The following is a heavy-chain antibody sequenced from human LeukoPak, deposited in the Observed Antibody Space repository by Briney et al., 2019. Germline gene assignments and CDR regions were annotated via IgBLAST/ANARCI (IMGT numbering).Heavy chain of an antibody. D-gene: IGHD2-2*01. J-gene: IGHJ3*02. CDR1: GGSISSSSYY. V-gene: IGHV4-39*07. CDR3: ARARYCSSTSCPWHDAFDI. Sequence: SETLSLTCTVSGGSISSSSYYWGWIRQPPGKGLEWIGSIYYSGSTYYNPSLKSRVTISVDTSKNQFSLKLSSVTAADTAVYYCARARYCSSTSCPWHDAFDIWGQGTMVTVSS. CDR2: IYYSGST.